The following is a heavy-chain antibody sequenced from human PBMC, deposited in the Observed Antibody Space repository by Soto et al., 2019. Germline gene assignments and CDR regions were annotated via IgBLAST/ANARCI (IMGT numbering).Heavy chain of an antibody. CDR1: GGTFSNFA. CDR2: IIPIFGTP. J-gene: IGHJ6*02. D-gene: IGHD1-7*01. V-gene: IGHV1-69*13. Sequence: GDSVKVSCKASGGTFSNFAFSWVRQAPGQGPEWMGGIIPIFGTPNYAQRFQARLTITADESTSTAYMELRGLRSEDTAVYYCARGGDMELAVDKSEYYYGMDFSGQGTTVTVSS. CDR3: ARGGDMELAVDKSEYYYGMDF.